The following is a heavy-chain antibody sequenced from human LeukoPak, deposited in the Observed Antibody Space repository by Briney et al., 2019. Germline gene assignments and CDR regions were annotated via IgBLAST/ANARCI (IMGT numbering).Heavy chain of an antibody. CDR2: IDPSDSYT. D-gene: IGHD6-19*01. J-gene: IGHJ4*02. V-gene: IGHV5-10-1*01. Sequence: GESLRISCKSSGYSFTNYWITWVRPMPGKGLEWMGRIDPSDSYTNYSPSFQGHVTISADNSISTAYLQWSSLKASDTAMYYCARHGGSGWYDYWGQGTLVTVSS. CDR1: GYSFTNYW. CDR3: ARHGGSGWYDY.